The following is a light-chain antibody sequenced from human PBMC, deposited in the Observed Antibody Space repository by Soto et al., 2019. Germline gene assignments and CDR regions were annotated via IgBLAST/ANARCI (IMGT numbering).Light chain of an antibody. CDR1: QSVSSF. J-gene: IGKJ1*01. CDR2: GAS. V-gene: IGKV3-15*01. CDR3: QQYNDWPPYT. Sequence: VLTQSPATLSLSPGERATLSCRASQSVSSFLAWYQQKPGQAPRLLLYGASTRATGIPARFSGSGSGTEFTLTISSLQSEDFAVYYCQQYNDWPPYTFGQGTKVDIK.